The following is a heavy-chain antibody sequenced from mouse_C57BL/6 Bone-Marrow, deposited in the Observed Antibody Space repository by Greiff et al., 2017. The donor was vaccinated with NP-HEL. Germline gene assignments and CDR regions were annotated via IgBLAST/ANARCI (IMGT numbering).Heavy chain of an antibody. CDR3: TSYYGSGDY. J-gene: IGHJ2*01. CDR1: GFNIKDDY. D-gene: IGHD1-1*01. Sequence: VQLQQSGAELVRPGASVKLSCTASGFNIKDDYMHWVKQRPEQGLEWIGWIDPENGDTEYASKFQGKATITAGTSSNTAYLQLSSLTSEDTAVYYCTSYYGSGDYWGQGTTLTVSS. V-gene: IGHV14-4*01. CDR2: IDPENGDT.